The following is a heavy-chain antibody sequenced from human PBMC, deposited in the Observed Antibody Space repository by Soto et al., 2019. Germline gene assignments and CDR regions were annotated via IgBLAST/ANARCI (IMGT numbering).Heavy chain of an antibody. CDR2: IIPILGIA. D-gene: IGHD2-2*01. J-gene: IGHJ3*02. CDR3: AIGRTSHWGWDVAFDI. Sequence: QVQLVQSGAEVKKPGSSVKVSCKASGGTFSSYTISWVRQAPGQGLEWMGRIIPILGIANYAQKFQGRVTITADKSTSTAYMELSSLRSEDTAVYYCAIGRTSHWGWDVAFDIWGQGTMVTVSS. CDR1: GGTFSSYT. V-gene: IGHV1-69*02.